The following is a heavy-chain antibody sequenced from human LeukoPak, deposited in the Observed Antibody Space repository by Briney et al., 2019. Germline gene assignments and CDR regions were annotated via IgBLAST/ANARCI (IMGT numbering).Heavy chain of an antibody. V-gene: IGHV4-59*01. J-gene: IGHJ4*02. CDR1: GGSISSYY. D-gene: IGHD4-17*01. CDR2: IYYSGST. Sequence: SETLSLTCTVSGGSISSYYWSWIRQPPGKGLEWIGYIYYSGSTNYNPSLKSRVTISVDTSKNQFSLKLSSVTAADTAVYYCARETVTTSIDYWGQGTLVTVSS. CDR3: ARETVTTSIDY.